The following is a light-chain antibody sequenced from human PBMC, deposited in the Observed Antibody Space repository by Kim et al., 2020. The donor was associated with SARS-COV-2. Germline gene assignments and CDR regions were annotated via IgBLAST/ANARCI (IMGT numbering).Light chain of an antibody. J-gene: IGKJ1*01. V-gene: IGKV3-11*01. CDR2: DAS. CDR3: QQRGNWPRT. Sequence: EIVLTQSPATLSLSPGERATLSCRASQSVGSSLAWFQQRPGQAPRLLIFDASNRATGIPGRFTGSGSGTDFTLTISSLEPEDFAVYYCQQRGNWPRTFGQGTKVDIK. CDR1: QSVGSS.